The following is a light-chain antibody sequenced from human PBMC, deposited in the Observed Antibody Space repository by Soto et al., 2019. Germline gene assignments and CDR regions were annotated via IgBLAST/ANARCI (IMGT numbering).Light chain of an antibody. CDR3: QSYDSSLSVV. CDR2: GNS. V-gene: IGLV1-40*01. CDR1: SSNIGAGYD. J-gene: IGLJ2*01. Sequence: QSVLTQPPSVSGAPGQRVTMSCTGSSSNIGAGYDVHWYQQLPGTAPKLLIYGNSNRPSGVPDRFSGSKSGTSASLAITGLQAEDEADYYCQSYDSSLSVVFGGGTKHTVL.